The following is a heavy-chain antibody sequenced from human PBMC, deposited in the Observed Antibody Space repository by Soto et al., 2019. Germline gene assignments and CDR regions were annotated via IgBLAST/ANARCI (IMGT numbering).Heavy chain of an antibody. D-gene: IGHD3-22*01. J-gene: IGHJ5*02. Sequence: ASVKVSCKASGYTFTGYYMHWVRQATGQGLEWMGWINPNSGGTNYAQKFQGWVTMTRDRSTSTVYMELSSLRSEDTAIYYCARENSYYNSRYYPDVTYTWFDPWGQGTLVTVSS. V-gene: IGHV1-2*04. CDR3: ARENSYYNSRYYPDVTYTWFDP. CDR1: GYTFTGYY. CDR2: INPNSGGT.